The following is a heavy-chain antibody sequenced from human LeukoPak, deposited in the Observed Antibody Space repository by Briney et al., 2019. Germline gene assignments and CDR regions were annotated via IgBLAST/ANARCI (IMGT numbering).Heavy chain of an antibody. J-gene: IGHJ2*01. Sequence: GWSLRLSCAASGFTFSSYAMHWVRQAPGKGLEWVAVISYDGSNKYYADSVKGRFTISRDNSKNTLYLQMNSLRAEDTAVYYCARDSIGYYDFWSGYYKNGEDWYFDLWGRGTLVTVSS. CDR2: ISYDGSNK. V-gene: IGHV3-30-3*01. D-gene: IGHD3-3*01. CDR1: GFTFSSYA. CDR3: ARDSIGYYDFWSGYYKNGEDWYFDL.